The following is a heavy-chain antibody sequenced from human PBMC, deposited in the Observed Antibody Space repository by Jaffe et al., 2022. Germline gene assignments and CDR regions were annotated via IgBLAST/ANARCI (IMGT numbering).Heavy chain of an antibody. CDR1: GGSISSGSYY. J-gene: IGHJ5*02. Sequence: QVQLQESGPGLVKPSQTLSLTCTVSGGSISSGSYYWSWIRQPAGKGLEWIGRIYTSGSTNYNPSLKSRVTISVDTSKNQFSLKLSSVTAADTAVYYCARNGYSSGWYVHWGQGTLVTVSS. D-gene: IGHD6-19*01. V-gene: IGHV4-61*02. CDR3: ARNGYSSGWYVH. CDR2: IYTSGST.